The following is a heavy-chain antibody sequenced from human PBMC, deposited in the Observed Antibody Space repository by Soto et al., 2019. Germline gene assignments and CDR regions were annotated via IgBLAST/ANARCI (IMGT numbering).Heavy chain of an antibody. J-gene: IGHJ5*02. D-gene: IGHD2-2*02. Sequence: QVQLQELGPGLVKPSETLSLTCTVSGGSVSSGSYYWTWIRQPPGKGLEWIGHIYYSGSTNYNPSLKSRVTISVDTSKNQFSLKLSSVTAADTAVYYCAREYHPWGQGTLVTVSS. CDR2: IYYSGST. CDR1: GGSVSSGSYY. CDR3: AREYHP. V-gene: IGHV4-61*01.